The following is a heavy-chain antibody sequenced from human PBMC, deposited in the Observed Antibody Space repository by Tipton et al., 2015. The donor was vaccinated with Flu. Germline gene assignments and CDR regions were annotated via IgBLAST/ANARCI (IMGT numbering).Heavy chain of an antibody. Sequence: TLSLTCTVSGGSINRSHYYWGWIRQPPGKGLEWIGSIYHSGSTFYHPSLKSRVTISVDSSKNEFSLTLASLTAADTAVYCCARDLWNDRRAYYYYGVDVWGQGTTVTVSS. J-gene: IGHJ6*02. CDR1: GGSINRSHYY. CDR2: IYHSGST. D-gene: IGHD1-1*01. CDR3: ARDLWNDRRAYYYYGVDV. V-gene: IGHV4-39*07.